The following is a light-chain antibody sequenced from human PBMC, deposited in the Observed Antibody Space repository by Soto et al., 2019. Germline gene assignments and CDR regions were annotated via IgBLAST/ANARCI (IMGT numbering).Light chain of an antibody. Sequence: EVVLTQSPGTLSLSPGERATLSCRASQSVSSSYLAWYQQKPGQPPMLLIGGASSTAASIPDLFSSRASRTDFTLTISIQEPEDSAEYYWQQYGSSRTFGQGTKVDTK. V-gene: IGKV3-20*01. J-gene: IGKJ1*01. CDR1: QSVSSSY. CDR2: GAS. CDR3: QQYGSSRT.